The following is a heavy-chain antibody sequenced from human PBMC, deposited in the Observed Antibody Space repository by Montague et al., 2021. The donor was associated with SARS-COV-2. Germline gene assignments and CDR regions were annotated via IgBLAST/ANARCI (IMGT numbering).Heavy chain of an antibody. Sequence: SETLSLTCTVSGGSIDSFYWSWIRRPPGKGLEWIGCIFHSGRTYYNPSLKSRVSMSVDTSKNQASLRLSSLTAADTAVYYCARGGYYDNTGYYSDYYYNMDVWGQGTTVTVSS. V-gene: IGHV4-59*01. CDR1: GGSIDSFY. CDR3: ARGGYYDNTGYYSDYYYNMDV. CDR2: IFHSGRT. J-gene: IGHJ6*02. D-gene: IGHD3-22*01.